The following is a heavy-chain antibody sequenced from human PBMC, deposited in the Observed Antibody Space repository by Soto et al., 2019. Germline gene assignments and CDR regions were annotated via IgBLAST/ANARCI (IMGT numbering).Heavy chain of an antibody. V-gene: IGHV4-31*03. Sequence: QVQLQESGPGLVKPSQTLSLTCTVSGGSISSGGYYWSWIRQHPGKGLEWIGYIYYSGSTYYNPSLQTRVTVAVDPSKNQFPLKLSSVTAADTAVYYCARESSGRSQVLFAYWGQGTLVTVSS. CDR3: ARESSGRSQVLFAY. CDR2: IYYSGST. J-gene: IGHJ4*02. CDR1: GGSISSGGYY. D-gene: IGHD3-22*01.